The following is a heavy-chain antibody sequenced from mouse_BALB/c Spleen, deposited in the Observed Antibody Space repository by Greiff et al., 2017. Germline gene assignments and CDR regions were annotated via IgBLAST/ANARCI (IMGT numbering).Heavy chain of an antibody. CDR1: GYTFTSYV. D-gene: IGHD2-14*01. CDR3: AGIIGAY. J-gene: IGHJ3*01. V-gene: IGHV1-14*01. Sequence: EVNLVESGPELVKPGASVKMSCKASGYTFTSYVMHWVKQKPGQGLEWIGYINPYNDGTKYNEKFKGKATLTSDKSSSTAYMELSSLTSEDSAVYYCAGIIGAYWGQGTLVTVSA. CDR2: INPYNDGT.